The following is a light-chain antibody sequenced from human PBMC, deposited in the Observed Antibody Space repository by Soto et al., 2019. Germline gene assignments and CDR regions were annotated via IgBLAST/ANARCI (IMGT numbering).Light chain of an antibody. V-gene: IGKV1-5*03. J-gene: IGKJ1*01. Sequence: DIQMTQSPSTLSASVGDRVTITCRASQSISSWLAWYQKKPGKAPKLLIYKASSLESGVPSRFSGSGSGTEFTLTISRLLPDDFATYYCQQYNSYWTFGQGTKVEIK. CDR1: QSISSW. CDR3: QQYNSYWT. CDR2: KAS.